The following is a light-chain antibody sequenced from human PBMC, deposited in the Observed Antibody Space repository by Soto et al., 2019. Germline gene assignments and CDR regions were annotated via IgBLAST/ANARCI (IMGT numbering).Light chain of an antibody. J-gene: IGLJ2*01. V-gene: IGLV4-69*01. CDR2: LNSDGSH. CDR3: QTWGTGIVV. CDR1: SGHSSYA. Sequence: QLVLTQSPSASASLGASVKLTCTLSSGHSSYAIAWHQQQPEKGPRYLMKLNSDGSHSKGDVIPDRSSGSSSGAERYLTISSLQSEDEADYYCQTWGTGIVVFGGGTKLTVL.